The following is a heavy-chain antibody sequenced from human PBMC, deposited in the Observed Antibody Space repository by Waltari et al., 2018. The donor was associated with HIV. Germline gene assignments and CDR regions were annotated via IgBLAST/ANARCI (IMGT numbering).Heavy chain of an antibody. V-gene: IGHV3-74*01. CDR2: MNRDGTTR. CDR3: ASSGVYAHDAFKI. CDR1: GSTFHTSW. D-gene: IGHD2-15*01. J-gene: IGHJ3*02. Sequence: EVQLVESGGGLVKPGGYMRLSCADSGSTFHTSWMHWLRQVPGKGLGGVSRMNRDGTTRSYADSVKGRFTISRDNAKNTLYVEMNSLRADDTAVYYCASSGVYAHDAFKIWGQGTKVIVSS.